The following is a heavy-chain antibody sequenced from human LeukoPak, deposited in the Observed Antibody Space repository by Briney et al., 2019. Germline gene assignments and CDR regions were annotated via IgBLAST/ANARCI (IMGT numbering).Heavy chain of an antibody. CDR2: ISSSWNTI. CDR3: ARGGEFFDAFDI. J-gene: IGHJ3*02. D-gene: IGHD3-10*01. Sequence: PGGSLRLSCAASGFTFSSYSMNWVRQAPGKGLEWVSYISSSWNTIYYADSVKGRFTITRDNPKKSLHLQMNSLRAEDTAVYYCARGGEFFDAFDIWGQGTMVTVSS. CDR1: GFTFSSYS. V-gene: IGHV3-48*04.